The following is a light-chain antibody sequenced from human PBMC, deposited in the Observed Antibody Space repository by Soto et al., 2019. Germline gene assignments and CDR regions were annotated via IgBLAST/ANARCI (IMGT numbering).Light chain of an antibody. Sequence: EIVMTQSPATLSVSPGERATLSCRASQNVNSNLAWYQQKPGQAPRLLIYGASTRATGIPARFSGSGSGTVFTLTISSLQSEDLAVYYCQQYNNCPLTFGGGTKVEIK. CDR3: QQYNNCPLT. CDR1: QNVNSN. J-gene: IGKJ4*01. V-gene: IGKV3-15*01. CDR2: GAS.